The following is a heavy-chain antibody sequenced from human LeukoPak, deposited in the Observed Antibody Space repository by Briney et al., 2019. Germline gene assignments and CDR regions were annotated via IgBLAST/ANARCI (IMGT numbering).Heavy chain of an antibody. CDR2: ISSSSSTI. V-gene: IGHV3-48*01. Sequence: GGSLRLSCAASGFTFSSYSMNWVRQAPGKGLEWVSYISSSSSTIYYADSVKGRFTISRDNAKNSLYLQMNSLRAEDTAVYYCATSPLYGDYGGGDYWGQGTLVTVSS. CDR3: ATSPLYGDYGGGDY. D-gene: IGHD4-17*01. CDR1: GFTFSSYS. J-gene: IGHJ4*02.